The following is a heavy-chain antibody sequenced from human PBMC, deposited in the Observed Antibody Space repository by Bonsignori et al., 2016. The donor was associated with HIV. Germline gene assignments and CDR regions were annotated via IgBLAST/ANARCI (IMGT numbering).Heavy chain of an antibody. CDR3: ARGGTIFGVVRWRGSFDY. Sequence: GGSLRLSCAASGFTFSYYWMSWVRQAPGKGLEWVANIKQDVSEKYYVDSVKGRFTISRDNAKNSLYLQMNSLRAEDTAVYYCARGGTIFGVVRWRGSFDYWGQGTLVTVSS. D-gene: IGHD3-3*01. CDR1: GFTFSYYW. J-gene: IGHJ4*02. CDR2: IKQDVSEK. V-gene: IGHV3-7*01.